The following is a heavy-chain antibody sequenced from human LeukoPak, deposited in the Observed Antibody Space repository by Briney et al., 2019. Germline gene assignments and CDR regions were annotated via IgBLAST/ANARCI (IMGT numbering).Heavy chain of an antibody. CDR1: GGTFSSYA. J-gene: IGHJ4*02. Sequence: GASVKVSCKASGGTFSSYAISWVRQAPGQGLEWMGRIIPILGIANYAQKFQGRVTMTRNTSISTAYMELSSLRSEDTAVYYCARGTRYYDFWSGYYPTIDYWGQGTLVTVSS. V-gene: IGHV1-69*04. CDR2: IIPILGIA. CDR3: ARGTRYYDFWSGYYPTIDY. D-gene: IGHD3-3*01.